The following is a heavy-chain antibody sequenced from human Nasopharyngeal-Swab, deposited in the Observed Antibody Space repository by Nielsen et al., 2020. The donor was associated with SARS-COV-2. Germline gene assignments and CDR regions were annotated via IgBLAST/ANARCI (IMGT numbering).Heavy chain of an antibody. CDR3: ARAFGGGYYYGMDV. V-gene: IGHV3-23*01. CDR1: GFTFSGYA. J-gene: IGHJ6*02. Sequence: GGSLRLSCAASGFTFSGYAMSWVRQAPGKGLEWVSAIGGTGGSTYYADSVKGQFTIPRDNSKNTLYLQMNSLRAEDTAVYYCARAFGGGYYYGMDVWGQGTTVTVSS. D-gene: IGHD3-16*01. CDR2: IGGTGGST.